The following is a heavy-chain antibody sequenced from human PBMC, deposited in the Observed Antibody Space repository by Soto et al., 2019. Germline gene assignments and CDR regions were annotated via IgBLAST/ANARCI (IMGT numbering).Heavy chain of an antibody. D-gene: IGHD1-1*01. CDR3: AREETGNDALDI. V-gene: IGHV4-30-2*01. J-gene: IGHJ3*02. CDR2: IFHGGST. Sequence: SETLSLTCAISGAPITWGDYSWNWIRQPPGKGLEWIGYIFHGGSTYYNPSLRSRVTISLDTSKNQFSLNLRSVTDADTAIYYCAREETGNDALDIWGQGTLVTVSS. CDR1: GAPITWGDYS.